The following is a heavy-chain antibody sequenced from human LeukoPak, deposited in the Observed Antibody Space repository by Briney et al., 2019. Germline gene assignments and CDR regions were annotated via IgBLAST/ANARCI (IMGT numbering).Heavy chain of an antibody. CDR2: IYYSGST. CDR1: GGSISSYY. Sequence: TSETLSLTCTVSGGSISSYYWSWIRQPPGKGLEWIGYIYYSGSTNYNPSLKSRVTISVDTSKNQFSLKLSSVTAADTAVYYCARDRVYCSGGSCYELDAFDIWGQGTMVTVSS. D-gene: IGHD2-15*01. CDR3: ARDRVYCSGGSCYELDAFDI. J-gene: IGHJ3*02. V-gene: IGHV4-59*12.